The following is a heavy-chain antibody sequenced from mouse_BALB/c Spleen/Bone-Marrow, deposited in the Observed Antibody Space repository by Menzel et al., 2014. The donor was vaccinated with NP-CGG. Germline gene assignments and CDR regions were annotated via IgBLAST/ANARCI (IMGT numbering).Heavy chain of an antibody. J-gene: IGHJ4*01. V-gene: IGHV3-1*02. CDR2: IQHSGST. CDR1: GYSITSGYS. CDR3: SRHLTGYAMDY. D-gene: IGHD4-1*01. Sequence: ESGPDLVKPSQSLSLTCTVTGYSITSGYSWHWIRQFPGNKLEWMGYIQHSGSTNYNPSLKSRISITRDTSKNQFFLQLNSVTPEDTATYYCSRHLTGYAMDYWGQGTSVTVSS.